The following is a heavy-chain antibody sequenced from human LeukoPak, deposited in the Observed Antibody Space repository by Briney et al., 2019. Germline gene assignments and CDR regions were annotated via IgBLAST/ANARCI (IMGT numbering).Heavy chain of an antibody. J-gene: IGHJ4*02. CDR2: INPNSGGT. CDR3: ARDFDCSSTSCYGTFDY. D-gene: IGHD2-2*01. CDR1: GYTFTGYY. Sequence: ASVKVSCKASGYTFTGYYMHWVRQAPGQGLEWMGWINPNSGGTNYAQKFQGRVTMTRDTSISTAYMEPSRLRSDDTAVYYCARDFDCSSTSCYGTFDYWGQGTLVTVSS. V-gene: IGHV1-2*02.